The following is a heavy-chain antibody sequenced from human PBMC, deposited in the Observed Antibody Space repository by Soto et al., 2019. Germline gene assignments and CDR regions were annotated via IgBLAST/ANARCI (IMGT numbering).Heavy chain of an antibody. Sequence: ASVKVSCKASGYTFTSYGISWVRQAPGQGLEWMGWISAYNGNTNYAQKLQGRVTMTTDTSTSTAYMELRSLRSDDTAVYYCARAPLLLWFGEPVDYWGQGTLVTVSS. CDR3: ARAPLLLWFGEPVDY. J-gene: IGHJ4*02. CDR1: GYTFTSYG. D-gene: IGHD3-10*01. CDR2: ISAYNGNT. V-gene: IGHV1-18*01.